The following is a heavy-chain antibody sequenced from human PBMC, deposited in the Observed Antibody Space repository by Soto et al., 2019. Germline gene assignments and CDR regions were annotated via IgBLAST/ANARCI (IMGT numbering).Heavy chain of an antibody. D-gene: IGHD4-17*01. Sequence: GGSLRLSCAASGFTFSSYSMNWVRQAPGKGLEWVSSISSSSSYIYYADSVKGRFTISRDNAKNSLYLQMNSLRAEDTAVYYCARTTVVTPSWFDPWGQGTLVTVSS. V-gene: IGHV3-21*01. CDR1: GFTFSSYS. J-gene: IGHJ5*02. CDR3: ARTTVVTPSWFDP. CDR2: ISSSSSYI.